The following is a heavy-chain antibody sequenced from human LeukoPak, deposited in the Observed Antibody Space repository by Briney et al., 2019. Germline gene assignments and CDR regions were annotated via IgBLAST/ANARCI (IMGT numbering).Heavy chain of an antibody. CDR2: INPSGGNT. Sequence: GASVKVSCKASGYTFTGYYMHWVRQAPGQGLEWMGIINPSGGNTFYAQNFQGRVTMTRDTSTTTVYMELSSLRSEDTAVYYCARERPDRRFFYDAFDIWGQGTVVTVSS. CDR1: GYTFTGYY. D-gene: IGHD3-16*01. V-gene: IGHV1-46*03. CDR3: ARERPDRRFFYDAFDI. J-gene: IGHJ3*02.